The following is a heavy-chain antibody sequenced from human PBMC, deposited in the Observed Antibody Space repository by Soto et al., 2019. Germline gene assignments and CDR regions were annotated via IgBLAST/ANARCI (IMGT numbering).Heavy chain of an antibody. J-gene: IGHJ6*02. CDR1: GYTFTGYD. CDR2: INPNSGGT. CDR3: DRADSLLTPNYYCSGSYYNVPPYYYYGMDV. V-gene: IGHV1-2*04. Sequence: ASEKVSCKASGYTFTGYDMHWVRQAPGQGLEGMGWINPNSGGTNYAQKFQGWVTMTRDTSISTAYMELSRLRSDDTAVYYCDRADSLLTPNYYCSGSYYNVPPYYYYGMDVRGQGTTVTVSS. D-gene: IGHD3-10*01.